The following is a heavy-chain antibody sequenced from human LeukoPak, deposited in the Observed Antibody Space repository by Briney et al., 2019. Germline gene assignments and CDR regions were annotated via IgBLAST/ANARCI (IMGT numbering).Heavy chain of an antibody. V-gene: IGHV4-39*01. CDR2: IYYSGST. CDR1: GGSISISSCY. CDR3: ARQGSYSYGSGTYYNGHFDY. Sequence: SETLSLTCTVSGGSISISSCYWGWIRRPPGKGLEWIGTIYYSGSTYYKPSLKSRVTISVDTSKNQFSLKLSSVTAADTAVFYCARQGSYSYGSGTYYNGHFDYWAQGILVTVSS. D-gene: IGHD3-10*01. J-gene: IGHJ4*02.